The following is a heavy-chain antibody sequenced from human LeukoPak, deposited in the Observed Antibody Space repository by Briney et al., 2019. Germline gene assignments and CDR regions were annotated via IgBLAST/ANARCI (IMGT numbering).Heavy chain of an antibody. Sequence: GGSLRLSCAASGFTFSSYWMSWVRQAPGKGLEWVANIKQDGSEKYYVDSVKGRFTISRDNAKNSLYLQMNSLRAEDTAVYYCARCDSSSWDNWFDPWGQGTLVAVSS. CDR3: ARCDSSSWDNWFDP. D-gene: IGHD6-13*01. CDR1: GFTFSSYW. CDR2: IKQDGSEK. V-gene: IGHV3-7*01. J-gene: IGHJ5*02.